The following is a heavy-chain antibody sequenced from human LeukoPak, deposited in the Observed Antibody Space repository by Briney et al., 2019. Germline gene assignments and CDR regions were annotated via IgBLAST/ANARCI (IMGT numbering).Heavy chain of an antibody. Sequence: LAGGSLRLSCVASGIIFSNYAMTWVRQAPGKGLEWVSAISGSGDSTYYADSVKGRFTISRDNSRNTLYLQMNSLRAEDTAVYFCARGIFGGVIVEMDVWGQGTTVTVSS. D-gene: IGHD3-16*02. CDR1: GIIFSNYA. CDR2: ISGSGDST. J-gene: IGHJ6*02. V-gene: IGHV3-23*01. CDR3: ARGIFGGVIVEMDV.